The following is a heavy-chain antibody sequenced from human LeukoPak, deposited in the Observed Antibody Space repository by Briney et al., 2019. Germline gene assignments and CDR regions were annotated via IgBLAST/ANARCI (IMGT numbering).Heavy chain of an antibody. CDR1: RGTFSSYA. Sequence: GASVKVSCKASRGTFSSYAISWVRQAPGQGLEWMGRIIPILGIANYAQKFQGRVTITADKSTSTAYMELSSLRSEDTAVYYCARSGFTMVRRDYYYYGMDVWGQGTTVTVSS. V-gene: IGHV1-69*04. CDR2: IIPILGIA. D-gene: IGHD3-10*01. CDR3: ARSGFTMVRRDYYYYGMDV. J-gene: IGHJ6*02.